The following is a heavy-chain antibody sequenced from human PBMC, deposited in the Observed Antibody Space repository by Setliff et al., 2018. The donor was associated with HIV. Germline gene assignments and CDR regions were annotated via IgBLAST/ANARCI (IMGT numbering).Heavy chain of an antibody. CDR2: ISPYNGDT. CDR1: GYTFTDYG. Sequence: ASVKVSCKASGYTFTDYGISWVRQAPGQGFEWMGWISPYNGDTKYAQNLQGRVTITTDTSTDTAYMELSSLRLDDTAVYYCARSGGGWYNWFEPWGPGTPVTVSS. V-gene: IGHV1-18*01. J-gene: IGHJ5*02. D-gene: IGHD3-16*01. CDR3: ARSGGGWYNWFEP.